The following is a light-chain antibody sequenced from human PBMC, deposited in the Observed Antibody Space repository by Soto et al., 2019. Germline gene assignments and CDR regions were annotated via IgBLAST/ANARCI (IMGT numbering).Light chain of an antibody. Sequence: EIVLTQSPGTLSLSPGERATLSCRASQSVSSNYLAWYQQKPGQAPRLLIYGASSRATGIPDRFSGSGSGTDFTLTISRLEPEDFAVYYCQQDGSSPLYTFGQGTKLEIK. J-gene: IGKJ2*01. CDR2: GAS. V-gene: IGKV3-20*01. CDR1: QSVSSNY. CDR3: QQDGSSPLYT.